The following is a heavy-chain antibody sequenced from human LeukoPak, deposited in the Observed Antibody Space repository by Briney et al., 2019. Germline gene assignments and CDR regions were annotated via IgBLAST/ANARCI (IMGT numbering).Heavy chain of an antibody. CDR2: GYHTGAT. J-gene: IGHJ5*02. V-gene: IGHV4-38-2*02. CDR3: AREGYYYDSSGYTPFDP. Sequence: PSETLSLTCAVSGYSISSGHYWGWIRQPPGKGLEWIGSGYHTGATYYNPSLESRVIISLDMSKNQISLKVTSVTAADTAVYYCAREGYYYDSSGYTPFDPWGQGTLVTVSS. CDR1: GYSISSGHY. D-gene: IGHD3-22*01.